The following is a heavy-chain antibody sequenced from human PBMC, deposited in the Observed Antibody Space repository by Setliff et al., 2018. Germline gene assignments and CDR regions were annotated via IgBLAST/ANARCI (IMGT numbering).Heavy chain of an antibody. J-gene: IGHJ5*02. CDR2: IYPGDSDT. V-gene: IGHV5-51*01. D-gene: IGHD3-3*01. Sequence: GESLKISCKGSGYSFTSYWIGWVRQMPGKGLEWMGIIYPGDSDTRYSPSFQGQVTIPADKSISTAYLQWSSLKASDTAMYYCAGSRSNFWSGYFNWFDPWGQGTLVTVSS. CDR1: GYSFTSYW. CDR3: AGSRSNFWSGYFNWFDP.